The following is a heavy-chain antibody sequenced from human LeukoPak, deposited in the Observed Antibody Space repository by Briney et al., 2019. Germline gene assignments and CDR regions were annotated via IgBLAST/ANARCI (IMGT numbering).Heavy chain of an antibody. CDR2: IYHGGST. CDR1: GGSIISSNW. D-gene: IGHD3-22*01. J-gene: IGHJ4*02. V-gene: IGHV4-4*02. Sequence: PSETLSLTCAVSGGSIISSNWWSWVRQPPGKGLEWIGEIYHGGSTNYNPSLKSRVTISVDKSKNQFSLKLSSVTAADTAVYYCARGYYYDSRFPDYWGQGTLVTVSS. CDR3: ARGYYYDSRFPDY.